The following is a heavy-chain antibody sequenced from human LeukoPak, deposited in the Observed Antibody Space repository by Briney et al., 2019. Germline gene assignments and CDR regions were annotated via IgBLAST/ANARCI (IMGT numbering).Heavy chain of an antibody. J-gene: IGHJ4*02. CDR3: ARDITSDYYDSSGYTY. CDR2: IYSGGST. D-gene: IGHD3-22*01. Sequence: GGSLRLPCAASGFTVSSNFMSWVRQAPGKGLEWVSVIYSGGSTYYADSVKGRFTISGDNSKDTLYLQMNSLRAEDTAVYYCARDITSDYYDSSGYTYWGQGTLVTVSS. V-gene: IGHV3-66*01. CDR1: GFTVSSNF.